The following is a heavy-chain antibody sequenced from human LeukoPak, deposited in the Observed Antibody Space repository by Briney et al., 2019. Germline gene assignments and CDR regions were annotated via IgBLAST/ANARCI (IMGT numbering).Heavy chain of an antibody. Sequence: GASVKVSCKVSGYTLTELSIHWVRQAPGKGLEWMGSFAPEDGETIYSQKFQGRVTMTEDTSTDTVYMELSSLSSDDTAVYHCARAVFGELLLHDYWGQGTLVTVSS. CDR2: FAPEDGET. V-gene: IGHV1-24*01. D-gene: IGHD3-10*01. CDR3: ARAVFGELLLHDY. CDR1: GYTLTELS. J-gene: IGHJ4*02.